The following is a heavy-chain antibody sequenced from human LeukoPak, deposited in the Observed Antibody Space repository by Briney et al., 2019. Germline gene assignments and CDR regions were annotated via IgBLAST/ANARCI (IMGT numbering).Heavy chain of an antibody. D-gene: IGHD3-10*01. CDR2: INHSGST. CDR3: ARGPYYYGSGREGREEIKFDP. V-gene: IGHV4-34*01. J-gene: IGHJ5*02. CDR1: GGSCSGYY. Sequence: PSETLSLTCAVYGGSCSGYYWSWIRQPPGKGLEWIGEINHSGSTNYNPSLKSRVTISVVTSKNQFSLKLSSVTAADTAVYYCARGPYYYGSGREGREEIKFDPWGQGTLVTVSS.